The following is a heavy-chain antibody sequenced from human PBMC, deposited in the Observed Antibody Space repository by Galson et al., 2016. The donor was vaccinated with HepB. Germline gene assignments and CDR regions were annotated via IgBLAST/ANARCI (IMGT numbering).Heavy chain of an antibody. Sequence: SLRLSCAVSGLSVSRNWMHWVRQAPGKGLECVATITKDGSGKYYVDSVRGRFTISRDNSKNLFYLDMNSLRAEDTAVYFCSVDLSVWGQGTTVIVSS. CDR2: ITKDGSGK. J-gene: IGHJ6*02. D-gene: IGHD2-15*01. V-gene: IGHV3-7*03. CDR1: GLSVSRNW. CDR3: SVDLSV.